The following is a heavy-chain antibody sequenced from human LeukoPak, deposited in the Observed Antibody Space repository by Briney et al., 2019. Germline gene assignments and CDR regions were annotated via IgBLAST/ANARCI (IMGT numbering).Heavy chain of an antibody. CDR1: GYSFTSYW. Sequence: GESLKISCKGSGYSFTSYWIGWVRQMPGKGLEWMGIIYPGDSDTRYSPSFQGQVAISADKSISTAYLQWSSLKASDTAMYYCARRRSESGCDMTDFDYWGQGTLVTVSS. D-gene: IGHD5-12*01. CDR2: IYPGDSDT. CDR3: ARRRSESGCDMTDFDY. V-gene: IGHV5-51*01. J-gene: IGHJ4*02.